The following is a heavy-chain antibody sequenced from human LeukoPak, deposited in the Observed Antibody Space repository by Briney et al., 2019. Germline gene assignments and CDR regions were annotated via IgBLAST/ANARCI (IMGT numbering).Heavy chain of an antibody. CDR2: IFTSGST. CDR1: GGSISSYY. CDR3: ARAPVTVKDSFDI. Sequence: SETLSLTCTVPGGSISSYYWSWIRQPAGKGLEWIGRIFTSGSTNYNASLKSRVTMSVDTSKNQFSLKLRSVTAAGTAVYYCARAPVTVKDSFDIWGQGTMVTVSS. J-gene: IGHJ3*02. D-gene: IGHD4-11*01. V-gene: IGHV4-4*07.